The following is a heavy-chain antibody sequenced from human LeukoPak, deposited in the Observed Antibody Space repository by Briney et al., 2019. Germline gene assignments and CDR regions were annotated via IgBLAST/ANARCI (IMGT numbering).Heavy chain of an antibody. CDR3: ARHDGSSWYYAFDV. D-gene: IGHD6-13*01. CDR2: INHSGST. V-gene: IGHV4-34*01. J-gene: IGHJ3*01. CDR1: GGSFSGYY. Sequence: PSETLSLTCAVYGGSFSGYYWSWIRQPPGKGLEWIGEINHSGSTNYNPSLKTRVTMAADTSENHFSLKLSSVTAADTAVYYCARHDGSSWYYAFDVWGQGTMVTVSS.